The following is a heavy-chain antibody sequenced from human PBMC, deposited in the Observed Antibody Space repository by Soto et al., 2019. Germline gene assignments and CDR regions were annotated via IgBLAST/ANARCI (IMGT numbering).Heavy chain of an antibody. D-gene: IGHD2-2*01. CDR3: AREEYKYQLLTQNWFDP. Sequence: GASVKVSCKASGYTFTSYAMHWVRQAPGQRLEWMGWINAGNGNTKYSQKFQGRVTITRDTSASTAYMELSSLRSEDTAVYYCAREEYKYQLLTQNWFDPWGQGTLVTVSS. CDR2: INAGNGNT. J-gene: IGHJ5*02. CDR1: GYTFTSYA. V-gene: IGHV1-3*01.